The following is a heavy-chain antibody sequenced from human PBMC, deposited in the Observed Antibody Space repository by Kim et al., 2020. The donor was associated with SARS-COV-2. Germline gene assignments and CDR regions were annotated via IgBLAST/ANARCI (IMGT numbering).Heavy chain of an antibody. J-gene: IGHJ5*02. Sequence: GTGLEGMGWVDPSPGTPTYAQGFTGRFVFSLDTSVTTAYLQITSLKTEDTALYFCARDHCTNTSCFDPWGQGTLITVSS. CDR2: VDPSPGTP. D-gene: IGHD2-8*01. CDR3: ARDHCTNTSCFDP. V-gene: IGHV7-4-1*02.